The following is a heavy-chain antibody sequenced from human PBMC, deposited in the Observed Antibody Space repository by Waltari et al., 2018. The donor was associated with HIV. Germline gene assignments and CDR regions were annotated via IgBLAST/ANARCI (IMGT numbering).Heavy chain of an antibody. CDR2: ISTSSST. D-gene: IGHD3-16*01. V-gene: IGHV3-23*01. CDR1: GFTFGNSA. J-gene: IGHJ4*02. Sequence: EVQLLESGGGLIQPGGSLRLSCAASGFTFGNSATCWVRQCPGKGLEWFGTISTSSSTNYADSVKGRFSISRDNSQNTVYLQMYSVRAEDTALYYCTKMGPRLYFFDSWGLGTLVTVSS. CDR3: TKMGPRLYFFDS.